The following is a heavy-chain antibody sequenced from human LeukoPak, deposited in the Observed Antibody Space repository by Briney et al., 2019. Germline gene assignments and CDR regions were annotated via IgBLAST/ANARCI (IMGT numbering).Heavy chain of an antibody. J-gene: IGHJ4*02. V-gene: IGHV4-59*01. CDR3: ARLPDISGWPFDY. CDR1: DDSINRDF. Sequence: SETLSLTCTASDDSINRDFWTWIRQPPGKGLGWIGYIRYSGRTEYNPSLKSRVTISIDRSKNQFSLKLMSVTAADTAIYYCARLPDISGWPFDYWGQGMLVTVSS. D-gene: IGHD6-19*01. CDR2: IRYSGRT.